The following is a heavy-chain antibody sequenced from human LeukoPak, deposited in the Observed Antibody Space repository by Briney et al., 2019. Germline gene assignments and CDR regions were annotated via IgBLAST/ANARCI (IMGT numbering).Heavy chain of an antibody. V-gene: IGHV3-7*05. D-gene: IGHD3-3*01. J-gene: IGHJ4*02. CDR2: IKQDGNEK. Sequence: GGSLRLSCTASGFTFPSYWMSWVRQAPGKGLEWVADIKQDGNEKYYVDSAKGRFPTSRDNAKNSQYLQMNSLRAEYPAIYYCARDLSYDYWSGYKGSFDNWGQGTLVTVSS. CDR3: ARDLSYDYWSGYKGSFDN. CDR1: GFTFPSYW.